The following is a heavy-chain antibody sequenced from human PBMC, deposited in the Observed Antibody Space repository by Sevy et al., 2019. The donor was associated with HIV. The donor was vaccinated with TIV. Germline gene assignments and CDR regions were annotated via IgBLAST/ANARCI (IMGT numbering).Heavy chain of an antibody. Sequence: GGSLRLSCADSGFSFNGYAMHWVRQAPGKGLEWLAVISYDGSVKYYTESVKGRFTISRDNTKNTLFLQLNSLRPEDTAVYYCVREGRNYEYVWGTYHSGFRAQGTLVTVSS. V-gene: IGHV3-30*04. CDR2: ISYDGSVK. D-gene: IGHD3-16*02. CDR3: VREGRNYEYVWGTYHSGF. CDR1: GFSFNGYA. J-gene: IGHJ4*02.